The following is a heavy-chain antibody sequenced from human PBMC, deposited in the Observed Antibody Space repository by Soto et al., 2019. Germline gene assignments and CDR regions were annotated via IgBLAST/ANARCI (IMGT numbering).Heavy chain of an antibody. D-gene: IGHD2-21*01. Sequence: GGSLRLSCAASGFDFSYYAMSWVRQAPGKGLEWVSAISGSGGGIYYADAVKGRFTISRDNSKNTLFLQMSGLRAEDTAVYYCARPLHYWGQGTLVTVSS. CDR2: ISGSGGGI. V-gene: IGHV3-23*01. J-gene: IGHJ4*02. CDR1: GFDFSYYA. CDR3: ARPLHY.